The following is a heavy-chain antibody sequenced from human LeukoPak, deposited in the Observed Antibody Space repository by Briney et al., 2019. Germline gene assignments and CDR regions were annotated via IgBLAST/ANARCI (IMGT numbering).Heavy chain of an antibody. J-gene: IGHJ4*02. D-gene: IGHD6-13*01. V-gene: IGHV1-2*02. Sequence: GASVKVSCKASGYTFTGYYMHWVRQAPGQGLEWMGWINPNSGGTNYAQKFQGRVTMTRDTSISTAYMELSSLRSEDTAAYYCIVAAAGSDFDYWGQGTLVTVSS. CDR3: IVAAAGSDFDY. CDR2: INPNSGGT. CDR1: GYTFTGYY.